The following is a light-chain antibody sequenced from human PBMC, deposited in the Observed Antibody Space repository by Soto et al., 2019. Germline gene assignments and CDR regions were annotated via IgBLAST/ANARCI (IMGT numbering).Light chain of an antibody. V-gene: IGKV3-15*01. CDR1: QHIFYN. J-gene: IGKJ2*01. Sequence: IVMTQSPATLSVSPGESATLSCRAGQHIFYNVAWYQHRPGQAPRLLIYRASTRDPGVPARFSGGGSGTESTLTISSLQPEDFAVYCCLQYHNLWSFGQGTKLEI. CDR2: RAS. CDR3: LQYHNLWS.